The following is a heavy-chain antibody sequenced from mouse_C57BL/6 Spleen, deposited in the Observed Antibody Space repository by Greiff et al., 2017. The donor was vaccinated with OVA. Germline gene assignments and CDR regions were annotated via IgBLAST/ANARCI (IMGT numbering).Heavy chain of an antibody. V-gene: IGHV1-61*01. CDR1: GYTFTSYW. D-gene: IGHD2-1*01. CDR3: ARSHYGNYVAY. J-gene: IGHJ3*01. Sequence: QVQLQQPGAELVRPGSSVTLSCKASGYTFTSYWMDWVKQRPGQGLEWIGNIYPSDSETHYNQKFKDKATLTVDKSSSTAYMQLSSLTSEDSAVYYCARSHYGNYVAYWGQGTLVTVSA. CDR2: IYPSDSET.